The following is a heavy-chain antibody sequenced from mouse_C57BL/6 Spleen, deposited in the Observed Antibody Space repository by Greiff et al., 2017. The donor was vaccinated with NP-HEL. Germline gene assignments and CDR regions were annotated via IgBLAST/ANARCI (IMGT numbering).Heavy chain of an antibody. CDR2: ISDGGSYT. V-gene: IGHV5-4*01. D-gene: IGHD4-1*01. Sequence: EVKVVESGGGLVKPGGSLKLSCAASGFTFSSYAMSWVRQTPEKRLEWVATISDGGSYTYYPDNVKGRFTISRDNAKNNLYLQMSHLKSEDTAMYYCARELGRDFDVWGTGTTVTVSS. J-gene: IGHJ1*03. CDR1: GFTFSSYA. CDR3: ARELGRDFDV.